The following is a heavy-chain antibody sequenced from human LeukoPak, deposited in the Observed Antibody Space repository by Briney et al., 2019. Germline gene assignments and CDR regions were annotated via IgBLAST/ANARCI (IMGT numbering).Heavy chain of an antibody. D-gene: IGHD6-19*01. CDR2: IKQDGSEK. CDR1: GFTFSSYW. CDR3: ARSRIAVARPGHFQH. J-gene: IGHJ1*01. V-gene: IGHV3-7*01. Sequence: GGSLRLSCAASGFTFSSYWMSWVRQAPGKGLEWVANIKQDGSEKYYVDSVKGRFTISRDNAKNSLYLQMNSLRAEDTAVYYCARSRIAVARPGHFQHWGQGTLVTVSS.